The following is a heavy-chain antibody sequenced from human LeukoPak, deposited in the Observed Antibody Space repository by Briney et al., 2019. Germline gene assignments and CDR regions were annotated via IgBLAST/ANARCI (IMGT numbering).Heavy chain of an antibody. V-gene: IGHV3-48*03. D-gene: IGHD6-13*01. CDR2: ISSSGSTI. CDR3: ARGGIAAAQS. Sequence: GGSLRLSCAASGFTFSSYEMNWVRQAPGKGLEWVSYISSSGSTIYYADSVKGRFTVSRDNAKNSLYLQMNSLRAEDTAVYYCARGGIAAAQSWGQGTLVTVSS. CDR1: GFTFSSYE. J-gene: IGHJ4*02.